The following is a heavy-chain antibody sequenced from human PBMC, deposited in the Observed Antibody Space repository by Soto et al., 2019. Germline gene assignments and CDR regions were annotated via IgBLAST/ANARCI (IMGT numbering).Heavy chain of an antibody. CDR1: GFTVSSNY. Sequence: GGSLRLSCAASGFTVSSNYMSWVRQAPGKGLEWVSVIYSGGSTYYADSVKGRFTISRDNSKNTIYLQMNSLRAEDTAVYFCARSPSGTYDYWGQGTLVTVSS. D-gene: IGHD1-26*01. CDR3: ARSPSGTYDY. J-gene: IGHJ4*02. V-gene: IGHV3-53*01. CDR2: IYSGGST.